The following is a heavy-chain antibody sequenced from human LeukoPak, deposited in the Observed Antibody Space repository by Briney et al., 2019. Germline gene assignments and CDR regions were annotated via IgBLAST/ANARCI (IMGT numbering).Heavy chain of an antibody. J-gene: IGHJ6*02. CDR2: ISSSGSTI. CDR3: ARDFAPHDSWSNYYYYGMDV. D-gene: IGHD6-13*01. CDR1: GFTFSSYE. V-gene: IGHV3-48*03. Sequence: PGGSLRLSCAASGFTFSSYEMNWVRQAPGKGLEWVSYISSSGSTIYYADSVKGRFTISRDNAKNSLYLQMNSLRAEDTDVYYCARDFAPHDSWSNYYYYGMDVWGQGTTVTVSS.